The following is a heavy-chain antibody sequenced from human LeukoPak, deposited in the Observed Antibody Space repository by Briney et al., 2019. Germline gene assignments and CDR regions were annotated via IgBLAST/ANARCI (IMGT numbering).Heavy chain of an antibody. Sequence: GGSLRLSCAASGFTFSSYAMHWVRQAPGKGLEWVAVISYDGGNKYYADSVKGRFTISRDNSKNTLYLQMNSLRAEDTAVYYCARDRSSSGLDYWGQGTLVTVSS. J-gene: IGHJ4*02. CDR2: ISYDGGNK. D-gene: IGHD6-19*01. CDR3: ARDRSSSGLDY. V-gene: IGHV3-30*04. CDR1: GFTFSSYA.